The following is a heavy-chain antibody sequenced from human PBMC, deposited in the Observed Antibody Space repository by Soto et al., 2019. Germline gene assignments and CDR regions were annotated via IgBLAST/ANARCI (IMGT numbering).Heavy chain of an antibody. V-gene: IGHV3-9*01. J-gene: IGHJ4*02. Sequence: EVQLVESGGGLVQPGRSLRLSCAASGFTFDDYAMHWVRQAPGKGLEWVSGISWNSGSIGYADSVKGRFTISRDNAKNSLYLQMNSLRAEDKALYYCAKDIVVVPVAIDYWGQGTLVTVSS. CDR2: ISWNSGSI. D-gene: IGHD2-2*01. CDR3: AKDIVVVPVAIDY. CDR1: GFTFDDYA.